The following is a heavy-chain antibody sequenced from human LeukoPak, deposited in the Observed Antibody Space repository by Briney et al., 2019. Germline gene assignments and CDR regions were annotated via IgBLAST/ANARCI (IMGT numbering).Heavy chain of an antibody. CDR1: GGTFSSYA. CDR3: ARASYSGRNPYGMDV. CDR2: IIPIFGTA. Sequence: GASVKVSCKASGGTFSSYAISWVRQAPGQGLEWMGGIIPIFGTANYAQKFQGRVTITADGSTSTAYMELSSLRSEDTAVYYCARASYSGRNPYGMDVWGQGTTVTVSS. V-gene: IGHV1-69*13. J-gene: IGHJ6*02. D-gene: IGHD1-26*01.